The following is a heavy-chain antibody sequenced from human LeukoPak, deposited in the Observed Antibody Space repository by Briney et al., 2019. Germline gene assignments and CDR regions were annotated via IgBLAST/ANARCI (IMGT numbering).Heavy chain of an antibody. J-gene: IGHJ4*02. CDR3: ARTYYDFWSGPGPPDY. D-gene: IGHD3-3*01. CDR2: INTNTGNP. V-gene: IGHV7-4-1*02. Sequence: ASVKVSCKASGYTFTSYAMNWVRQAPGQGLEWMGWINTNTGNPTYAQGLTGRFVFSLDTSVGTAYLQISSLKAEDTAVYYCARTYYDFWSGPGPPDYWGQGTLVTVSS. CDR1: GYTFTSYA.